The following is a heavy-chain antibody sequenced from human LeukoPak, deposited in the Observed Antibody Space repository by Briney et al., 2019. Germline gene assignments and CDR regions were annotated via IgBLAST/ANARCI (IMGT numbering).Heavy chain of an antibody. V-gene: IGHV3-15*01. CDR3: TTGGERGYYDFWSGYYLNL. J-gene: IGHJ3*01. Sequence: GGSLRLSCAASGFTFSIAWMTWVRQAPGKGLEWVGRIKSKTDGGTTDYAAPVKGRFTISRDDSKNTLYLQMNSLKTEDTAVYYCTTGGERGYYDFWSGYYLNLWGQGTMVTVSS. CDR2: IKSKTDGGTT. CDR1: GFTFSIAW. D-gene: IGHD3-3*01.